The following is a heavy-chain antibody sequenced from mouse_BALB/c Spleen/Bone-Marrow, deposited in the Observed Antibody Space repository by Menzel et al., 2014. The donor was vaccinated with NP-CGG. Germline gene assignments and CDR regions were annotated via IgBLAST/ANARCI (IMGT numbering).Heavy chain of an antibody. CDR2: IDPANGNT. J-gene: IGHJ4*01. CDR3: ATLTTVVDAMDY. CDR1: GFNIKDTY. D-gene: IGHD1-1*01. V-gene: IGHV14-3*02. Sequence: VQLQQSGAELVKPGASVKLSCTASGFNIKDTYMHWVKQRPEQGLEWIGRIDPANGNTKYDPKFQGKATITADTSSNTAYLQLSSLTSEDTAVYYCATLTTVVDAMDYWGKEPQSPSPQ.